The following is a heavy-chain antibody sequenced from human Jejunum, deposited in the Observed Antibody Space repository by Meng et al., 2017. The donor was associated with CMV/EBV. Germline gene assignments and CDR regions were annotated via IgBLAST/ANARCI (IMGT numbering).Heavy chain of an antibody. CDR3: ARDMVWGDPNSFDA. D-gene: IGHD3-10*01. J-gene: IGHJ5*02. Sequence: ASGFSIGSYKMNWVRQAPGKGLGWVSSISGNSNYIFYRDSVEGRFTISRDNAKNSLFLQMNSLRAEDSAVYYCARDMVWGDPNSFDAWGQGTLVTVSS. CDR2: ISGNSNYI. CDR1: GFSIGSYK. V-gene: IGHV3-21*01.